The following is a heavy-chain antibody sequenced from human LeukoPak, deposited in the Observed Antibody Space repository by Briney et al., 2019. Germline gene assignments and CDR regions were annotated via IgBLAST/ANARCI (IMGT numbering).Heavy chain of an antibody. Sequence: ASVKVSCKVSGYTLTELSMHWVRQAPGKGLEWMGGFDPEDGETIYAQKFQGRVTMTEDTSTDTAYMELSSLRSEDTAVYYCANTGGQRFLDDGFDYWGQGTLFTVSS. CDR1: GYTLTELS. D-gene: IGHD3-3*01. J-gene: IGHJ4*02. V-gene: IGHV1-24*01. CDR2: FDPEDGET. CDR3: ANTGGQRFLDDGFDY.